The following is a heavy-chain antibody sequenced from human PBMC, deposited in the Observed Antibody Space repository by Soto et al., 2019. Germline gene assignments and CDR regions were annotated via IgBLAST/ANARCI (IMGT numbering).Heavy chain of an antibody. D-gene: IGHD3-3*02. J-gene: IGHJ5*02. Sequence: PSQTLSLTCAISGDSVSNNSAAWNWIRQSPSRGLEWLGRTYYRSKRFDNYALSVKGRITINPDTSKNQFSLQLNSVTPEDTAVYYCAREGRLAASIFHNWFDPWGQGTLVTV. CDR2: TYYRSKRFD. V-gene: IGHV6-1*01. CDR1: GDSVSNNSAA. CDR3: AREGRLAASIFHNWFDP.